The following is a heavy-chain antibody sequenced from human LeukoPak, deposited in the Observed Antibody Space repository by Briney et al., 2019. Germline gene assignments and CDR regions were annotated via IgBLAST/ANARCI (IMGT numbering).Heavy chain of an antibody. D-gene: IGHD1-26*01. Sequence: SETLSLTCTVSGGSISSYYWSWIRQPPGKGLEWIGYIYYSGSTNYNPSLKSRVTISVDTSKNQFSLKLSSVTAADTAVYYCARGWELKRGPDYWGQGTLVTVSS. CDR3: ARGWELKRGPDY. J-gene: IGHJ4*02. CDR1: GGSISSYY. CDR2: IYYSGST. V-gene: IGHV4-59*01.